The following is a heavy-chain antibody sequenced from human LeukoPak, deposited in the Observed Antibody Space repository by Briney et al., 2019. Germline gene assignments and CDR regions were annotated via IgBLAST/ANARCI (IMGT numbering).Heavy chain of an antibody. Sequence: GGSLRLSCAASGFTVSTNYMSWVRQAPGKGLEWVSVIYSGGSTSYADSVKGRFTISRDNSKNTLYVQMNNVRAEDTAVYYCARDSSSGWQHAYWGQGTLVTVSS. J-gene: IGHJ4*02. CDR2: IYSGGST. CDR3: ARDSSSGWQHAY. CDR1: GFTVSTNY. D-gene: IGHD6-19*01. V-gene: IGHV3-66*01.